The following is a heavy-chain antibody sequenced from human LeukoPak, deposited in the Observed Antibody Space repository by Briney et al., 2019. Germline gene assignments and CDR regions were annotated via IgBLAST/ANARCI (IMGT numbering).Heavy chain of an antibody. J-gene: IGHJ4*02. CDR1: GFTFSSYW. D-gene: IGHD4-17*01. V-gene: IGHV3-7*01. Sequence: PGGSLRLSCAASGFTFSSYWMTWVRQAPGKGLEWVANIKQDGSEKYYVDSVKGRFTISRDNAKNSLYLQMNSLRAEDTAVYYCARASTLTTRNIDYWGQGTLVTVSS. CDR2: IKQDGSEK. CDR3: ARASTLTTRNIDY.